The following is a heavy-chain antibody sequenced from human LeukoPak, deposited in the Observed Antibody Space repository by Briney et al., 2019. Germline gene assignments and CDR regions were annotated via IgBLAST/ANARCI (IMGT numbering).Heavy chain of an antibody. Sequence: SVKVSCKASGYTFTSYGISWVRQAPGQGLEWMGGIIPVFGTANYAEKFQDRVMITADKSTSTAYMELSSLRSEDTAMYYCAINQAGYCGGGSCYRHEFYYFDYWGQGTLVTVSS. V-gene: IGHV1-69*06. CDR2: IIPVFGTA. D-gene: IGHD2-15*01. J-gene: IGHJ4*02. CDR1: GYTFTSYG. CDR3: AINQAGYCGGGSCYRHEFYYFDY.